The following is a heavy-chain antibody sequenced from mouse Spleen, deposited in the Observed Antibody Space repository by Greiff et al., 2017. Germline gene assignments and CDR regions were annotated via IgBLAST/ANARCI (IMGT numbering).Heavy chain of an antibody. CDR1: GFSLTSYG. D-gene: IGHD1-2*01. J-gene: IGHJ3*01. V-gene: IGHV2-2*02. Sequence: VKLVESGPGLVQPSQSLSITCTVSGFSLTSYGVHWVRQSPGKGLEWLGVIWSGGSTDYNAAFISRLSISKDNSKSQVFFKMNSLQANDTAIYYCARNHYGYFAYWGQGTLVTVSA. CDR3: ARNHYGYFAY. CDR2: IWSGGST.